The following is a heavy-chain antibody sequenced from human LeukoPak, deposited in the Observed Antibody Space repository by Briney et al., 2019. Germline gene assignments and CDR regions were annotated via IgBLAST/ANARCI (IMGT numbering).Heavy chain of an antibody. V-gene: IGHV1-2*02. CDR3: ARTYGSGSYRRFDY. D-gene: IGHD3-10*01. CDR2: FNPNSGGT. CDR1: GYTFTGYY. J-gene: IGHJ4*02. Sequence: ASVKVSCKASGYTFTGYYMHWVRQAPGQGLEWMGWFNPNSGGTNYAQKFQGRVTMTRDTSISTAYMELSRLRSDDTAVYYCARTYGSGSYRRFDYWGQGTLVTVSS.